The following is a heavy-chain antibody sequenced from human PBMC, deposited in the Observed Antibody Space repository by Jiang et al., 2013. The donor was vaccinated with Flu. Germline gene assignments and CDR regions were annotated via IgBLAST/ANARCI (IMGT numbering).Heavy chain of an antibody. CDR2: IYYSGST. D-gene: IGHD2-2*01. V-gene: IGHV4-59*13. CDR3: ARDLAVSNYYGMDV. CDR1: GGSISSYY. J-gene: IGHJ6*02. Sequence: GPGLVKPSETLSLTCTVSGGSISSYYWSWIRQPPGKGLEWIGYIYYSGSTNYNPSLKSRVTISVDTSKNQFSLKLSSVTAADTAVYYCARDLAVSNYYGMDVWGQGTTVTVSS.